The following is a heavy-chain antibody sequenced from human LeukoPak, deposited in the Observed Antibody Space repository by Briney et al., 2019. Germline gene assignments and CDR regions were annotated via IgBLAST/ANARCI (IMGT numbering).Heavy chain of an antibody. Sequence: GGSLRLSCAASGFTFSSYAMHWVRQAPGKGLEYVSAISSIGGSTYYANSVKGRFITSRDNSKNTLYLQMGSLRAEDMAVYYCARDGPIHQGSGSYPLGYWGQGTLVTVSS. J-gene: IGHJ4*02. V-gene: IGHV3-64*01. CDR3: ARDGPIHQGSGSYPLGY. D-gene: IGHD1-26*01. CDR1: GFTFSSYA. CDR2: ISSIGGST.